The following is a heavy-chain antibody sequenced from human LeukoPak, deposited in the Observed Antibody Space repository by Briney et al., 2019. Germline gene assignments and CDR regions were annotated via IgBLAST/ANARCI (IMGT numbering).Heavy chain of an antibody. Sequence: GASVKVSCKASGYTFTSYGISWVRQAPGQGLEWMGWISAYNGNTNYAQKLQGRVTMTTDASTSTAYMELRSLRSDDTAVYFCARDPSITGTTLLPFDPWGQGTLVTVSS. D-gene: IGHD1-7*01. CDR2: ISAYNGNT. V-gene: IGHV1-18*01. CDR1: GYTFTSYG. CDR3: ARDPSITGTTLLPFDP. J-gene: IGHJ5*02.